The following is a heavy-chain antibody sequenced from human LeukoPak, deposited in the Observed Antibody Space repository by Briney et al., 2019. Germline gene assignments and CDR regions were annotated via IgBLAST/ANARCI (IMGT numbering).Heavy chain of an antibody. CDR2: IYSTGST. D-gene: IGHD3-10*01. CDR1: GGSISSYY. Sequence: SETLSLTCTVSGGSISSYYWSWIRQPAGKGLEWIGRIYSTGSTNYNPSLKSRVTMSVDTSKNQFSLKLSSATAADTAVYHCARELLERGGYMDVWGKGTTVTVSS. CDR3: ARELLERGGYMDV. V-gene: IGHV4-4*07. J-gene: IGHJ6*03.